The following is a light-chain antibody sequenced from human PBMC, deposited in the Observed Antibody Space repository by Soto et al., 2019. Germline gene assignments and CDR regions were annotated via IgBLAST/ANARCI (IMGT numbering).Light chain of an antibody. CDR3: QQSYSDQWT. CDR2: AAS. J-gene: IGKJ1*01. Sequence: DIQMTQFPSSLSASIGDRVTITCGASQIMKTYLNWYQQISGKAPKLLIYAASSLQSGVPSRFSGSGSGTDFTLTINSLQPEDFATYFCQQSYSDQWTFGQGTKVDIK. CDR1: QIMKTY. V-gene: IGKV1-39*01.